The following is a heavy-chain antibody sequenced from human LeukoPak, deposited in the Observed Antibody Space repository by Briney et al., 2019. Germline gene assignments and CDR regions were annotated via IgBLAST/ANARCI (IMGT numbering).Heavy chain of an antibody. CDR2: INPKSGGT. Sequence: ASVKVSCKASGYTFTGDYLQWVRQAPGQGLEWLGWINPKSGGTNFARKFQGRVTMTWDSSISTAYMELSRLTSDDTAVYYCARESVGYRTTGRPYYYGMDVWGQGTTVTVSS. D-gene: IGHD1-14*01. CDR1: GYTFTGDY. CDR3: ARESVGYRTTGRPYYYGMDV. V-gene: IGHV1-2*02. J-gene: IGHJ6*02.